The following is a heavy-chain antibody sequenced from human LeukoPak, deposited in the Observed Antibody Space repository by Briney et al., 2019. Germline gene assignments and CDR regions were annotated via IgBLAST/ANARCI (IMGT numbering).Heavy chain of an antibody. CDR2: VNPSSGST. D-gene: IGHD6-13*01. Sequence: ASVKVSCKASGYTFTSYFMHWVRQAPGQGLEWMGVVNPSSGSTTYSQKFQGGVTMTRDTSTSTVYMDLSSLRSGDTAVYYCARDQDIAAAGTESGYMDVWGQGTTVTVSS. V-gene: IGHV1-46*01. CDR1: GYTFTSYF. CDR3: ARDQDIAAAGTESGYMDV. J-gene: IGHJ6*03.